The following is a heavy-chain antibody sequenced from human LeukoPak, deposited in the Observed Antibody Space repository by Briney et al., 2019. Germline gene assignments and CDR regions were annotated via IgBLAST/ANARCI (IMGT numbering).Heavy chain of an antibody. J-gene: IGHJ3*02. CDR1: GYTFTSYY. Sequence: ASVKVSCKASGYTFTSYYMHWVRQAPGQGLEWMGIINPSGGSTSYAQKFQGRVTMTRDTSTSTVYMELSSLRSEDTAVYYCASRASIAAAGLDAFDIWGQGTMVTVSS. CDR3: ASRASIAAAGLDAFDI. D-gene: IGHD6-13*01. V-gene: IGHV1-46*01. CDR2: INPSGGST.